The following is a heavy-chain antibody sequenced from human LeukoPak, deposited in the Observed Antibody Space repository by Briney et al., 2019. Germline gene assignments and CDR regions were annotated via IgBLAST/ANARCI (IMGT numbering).Heavy chain of an antibody. V-gene: IGHV4-59*01. J-gene: IGHJ4*02. CDR2: IYYSGST. CDR3: ARVGGSSVFDY. CDR1: GGSISSYY. Sequence: SGTLSLTCTVSGGSISSYYWSWIRQPPGKGLEWIGYIYYSGSTNYNPSLKSRVTISVDTSKNQFSLKLSSVTAADTAVYYCARVGGSSVFDYWGQGTLVTVSS. D-gene: IGHD2-2*01.